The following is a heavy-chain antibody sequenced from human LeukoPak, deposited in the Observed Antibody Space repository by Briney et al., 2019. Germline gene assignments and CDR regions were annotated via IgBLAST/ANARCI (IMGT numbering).Heavy chain of an antibody. CDR2: IIPIFGTA. CDR1: GGTFSSYA. V-gene: IGHV1-69*05. J-gene: IGHJ4*02. D-gene: IGHD2-2*01. Sequence: SVKVSCKASGGTFSSYAISWVRQAPGQGLEWMGGIIPIFGTANYAQKFQGRVTITTDESTSTAYMELSSLRSEDTAVYYCARGYCSSTSCSAANDYWGQGTLVTVSS. CDR3: ARGYCSSTSCSAANDY.